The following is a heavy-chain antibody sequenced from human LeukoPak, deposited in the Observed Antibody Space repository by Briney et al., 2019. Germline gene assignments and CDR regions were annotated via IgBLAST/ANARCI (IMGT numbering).Heavy chain of an antibody. D-gene: IGHD5-24*01. CDR1: GGSISGYH. V-gene: IGHV4-59*01. J-gene: IGHJ3*02. CDR3: ARDRRDGYTGRAFDI. Sequence: SETLSLTCNVSGGSISGYHWSWIRQPPGKGLEWLGYIYYSGSSNYNPSLKSRVTMSADTSKNQFSLKLSSVTAADTAVYYCARDRRDGYTGRAFDIWGQGTMVTVSS. CDR2: IYYSGSS.